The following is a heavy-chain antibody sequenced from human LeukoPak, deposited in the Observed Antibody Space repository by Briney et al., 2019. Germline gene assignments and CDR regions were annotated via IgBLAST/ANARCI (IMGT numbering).Heavy chain of an antibody. Sequence: GGSLRLSCAASGFTVSSNYMSWVRQAPRKGLEWVSVIYSGGSTYYADSVKGRFTISRDNSKNTLYLQMNSLRAEDTAVYYCAKSYYYDSSGYGYFDYWGQGTLVTVSS. J-gene: IGHJ4*02. CDR1: GFTVSSNY. CDR2: IYSGGST. V-gene: IGHV3-53*01. D-gene: IGHD3-22*01. CDR3: AKSYYYDSSGYGYFDY.